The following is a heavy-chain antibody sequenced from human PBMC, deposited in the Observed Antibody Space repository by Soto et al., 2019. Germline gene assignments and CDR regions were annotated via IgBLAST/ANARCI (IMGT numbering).Heavy chain of an antibody. J-gene: IGHJ6*02. CDR3: ARGVYESSAGGMDV. Sequence: QVQLQESGPGLVKPSQTLSLTCTVSGGSISSGGHYWSWIRQHPGKGLEWIGYIYYSGSTYYNPSLKSRVTISVDTSKNQFSLKLSSVTAADTAVYFCARGVYESSAGGMDVWGQGTTVTVSS. V-gene: IGHV4-31*03. CDR2: IYYSGST. CDR1: GGSISSGGHY. D-gene: IGHD3-22*01.